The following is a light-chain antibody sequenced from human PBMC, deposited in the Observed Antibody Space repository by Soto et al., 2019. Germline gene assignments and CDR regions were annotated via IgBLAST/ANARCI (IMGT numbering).Light chain of an antibody. CDR1: QSVNSR. J-gene: IGKJ2*01. CDR2: DAS. Sequence: EIVMTQSPATLSVSPGERVTLFCRASQSVNSRLAWYQQKPAQAPRLLIYDASTRATGIPARFSGSGSRTEFTLTIRSLQSEDFAVYDCQQYKNWPPEYTFGQGTKLEIK. CDR3: QQYKNWPPEYT. V-gene: IGKV3-15*01.